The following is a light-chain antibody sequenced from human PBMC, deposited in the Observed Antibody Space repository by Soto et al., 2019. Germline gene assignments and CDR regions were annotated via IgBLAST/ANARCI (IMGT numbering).Light chain of an antibody. CDR1: QSAASNS. CDR2: GAS. Sequence: ETVLTQSPGTLSLSPGETATLSCRASQSAASNSSAWYQQKPGQAPRLLVYGASGRATDIPDRFSGSGSGTDFPLTISRLEPEDFAVYYCQNYDSSPYTFGQGTRLEIK. J-gene: IGKJ5*01. V-gene: IGKV3-20*01. CDR3: QNYDSSPYT.